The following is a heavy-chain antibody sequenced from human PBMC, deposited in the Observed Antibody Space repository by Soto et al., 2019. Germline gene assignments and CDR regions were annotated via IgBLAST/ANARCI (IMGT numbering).Heavy chain of an antibody. CDR3: ARREAAAASFDY. Sequence: SETLSLTCTVSGGSISSSSYYWGWIRQPPGKGLEWIGSIYYSGSTYYNPSLKSRVTISVDTSKNQFSLKLSSVTAADTAVYYCARREAAAASFDYWGQGTLVTVS. CDR2: IYYSGST. V-gene: IGHV4-39*01. CDR1: GGSISSSSYY. D-gene: IGHD6-13*01. J-gene: IGHJ4*02.